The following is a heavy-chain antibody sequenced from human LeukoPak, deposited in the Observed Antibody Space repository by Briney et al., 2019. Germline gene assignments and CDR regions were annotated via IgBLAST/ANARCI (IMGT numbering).Heavy chain of an antibody. CDR1: GFTFSSYA. Sequence: GGSLRLSCAASGFTFSSYAMSWVRQGPGKGLEWVSYISSSGSTIYYADSVEGRFTISRDNAKNSLYLQMNSLRAEDTAVYYCARENYDTSGFFLSPEYFQHWGQGTLVTVFS. J-gene: IGHJ1*01. D-gene: IGHD3-22*01. CDR3: ARENYDTSGFFLSPEYFQH. V-gene: IGHV3-48*03. CDR2: ISSSGSTI.